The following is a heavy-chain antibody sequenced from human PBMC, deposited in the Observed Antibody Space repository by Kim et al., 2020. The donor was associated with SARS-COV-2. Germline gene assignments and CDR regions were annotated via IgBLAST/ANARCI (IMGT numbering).Heavy chain of an antibody. CDR3: ARDREYFVWLRYYYSFYGMDV. J-gene: IGHJ6*02. Sequence: GGSLRLSCAASGFTFSTYGMHWVRQAPGKGLEWVAVIWYDGSNKYYADSVKGRFTISRDNSKNTLYLQMNSLRAEDTAVYYCARDREYFVWLRYYYSFYGMDVWGQGTTVTVSS. CDR2: IWYDGSNK. CDR1: GFTFSTYG. V-gene: IGHV3-33*01. D-gene: IGHD3-9*01.